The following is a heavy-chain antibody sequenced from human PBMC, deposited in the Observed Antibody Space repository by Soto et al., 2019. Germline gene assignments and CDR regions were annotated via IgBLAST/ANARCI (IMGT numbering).Heavy chain of an antibody. CDR1: GGSISSSSYY. CDR2: IYYSGST. V-gene: IGHV4-39*01. J-gene: IGHJ3*02. Sequence: SETLSLTCTVSGGSISSSSYYWGWIRQPPGKGLEWIGNIYYSGSTYYNPSLKSRVTISVDTSKNQFSLKLSSVTAADTAVYYCAIVLTHCSGGSCYEEVDAFDIWGQGTMVTVSS. CDR3: AIVLTHCSGGSCYEEVDAFDI. D-gene: IGHD2-15*01.